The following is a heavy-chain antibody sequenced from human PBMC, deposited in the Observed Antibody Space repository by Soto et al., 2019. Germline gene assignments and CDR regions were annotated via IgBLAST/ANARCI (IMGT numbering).Heavy chain of an antibody. CDR3: AKTSVVPDTFDYFDY. D-gene: IGHD2-15*01. J-gene: IGHJ4*02. CDR2: ISGSGPNT. CDR1: GFTFRNYA. Sequence: EVQLLESGGGLGQPGGSLRLSCAASGFTFRNYAMSWVRQAPGKGLEWVSAISGSGPNTYYADSVKGRFTISRDNSKNTLYLQMNSLRAEDTALYYCAKTSVVPDTFDYFDYWGQGTLVTVSS. V-gene: IGHV3-23*01.